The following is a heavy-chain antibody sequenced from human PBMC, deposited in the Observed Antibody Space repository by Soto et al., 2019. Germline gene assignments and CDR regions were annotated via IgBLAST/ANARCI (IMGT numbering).Heavy chain of an antibody. CDR2: ISGSGGTA. D-gene: IGHD3-10*01. CDR1: GFTFSSYA. J-gene: IGHJ4*02. V-gene: IGHV3-23*01. Sequence: EVQMLESGGGSVQPRGSLRLSCAPSGFTFSSYAMHWVRRAPAKGLECVSSISGSGGTAHYADSVKGRLSISRYMLVNTLYLQMNSPRAEDTSFYYCAKGRGQNCNFDYWGQGTLVTVSP. CDR3: AKGRGQNCNFDY.